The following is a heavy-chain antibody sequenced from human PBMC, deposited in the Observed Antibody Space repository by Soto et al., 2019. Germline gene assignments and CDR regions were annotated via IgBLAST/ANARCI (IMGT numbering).Heavy chain of an antibody. Sequence: GESLKISCKGSGYSFTSYWIGWVRQMPGKGLEWMGIIYPGDSDTRYSPSFQGQVTISADKSISTAYLQWGSLKASDTAMYYCARTAAAGKNYYGVDVWGQGTTVTVSS. CDR2: IYPGDSDT. V-gene: IGHV5-51*01. CDR1: GYSFTSYW. J-gene: IGHJ6*02. D-gene: IGHD6-13*01. CDR3: ARTAAAGKNYYGVDV.